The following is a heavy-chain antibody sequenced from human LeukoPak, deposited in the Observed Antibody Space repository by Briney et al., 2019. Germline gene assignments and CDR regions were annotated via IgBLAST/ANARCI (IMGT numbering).Heavy chain of an antibody. CDR2: IKSDGKT. CDR1: GFSFSSYW. Sequence: GGSLRLSCAASGFSFSSYWMHWVRQAPGKGLVWVSRIKSDGKTNYADSVKGRFTISRDNAKNTVSLQMNSLKAEDTGVYYCARAPSEIGGYYPEYFRHWGQGTLVTVSS. V-gene: IGHV3-74*01. D-gene: IGHD3-22*01. CDR3: ARAPSEIGGYYPEYFRH. J-gene: IGHJ1*01.